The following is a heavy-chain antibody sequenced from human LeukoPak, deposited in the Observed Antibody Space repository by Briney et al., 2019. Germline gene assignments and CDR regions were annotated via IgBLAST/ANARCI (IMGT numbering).Heavy chain of an antibody. J-gene: IGHJ6*02. V-gene: IGHV4-34*01. CDR1: GGSFSGYY. D-gene: IGHD3-3*01. CDR3: ARERADYDFWSGYYRCGMDV. CDR2: INHSGST. Sequence: SETLSLTCAVYGGSFSGYYWSWIRQPPGKGLEWIGEINHSGSTNYNPSLKSRVTISVDTSKNQFSLKLSSVTAADTAVYYCARERADYDFWSGYYRCGMDVWGQGTTVTVSS.